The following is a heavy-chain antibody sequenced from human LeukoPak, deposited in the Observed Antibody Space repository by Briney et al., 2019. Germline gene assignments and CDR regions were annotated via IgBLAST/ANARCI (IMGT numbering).Heavy chain of an antibody. CDR1: GGSFSGYY. D-gene: IGHD4-23*01. CDR3: ARWSDTYRAFDY. CDR2: IYHTGST. J-gene: IGHJ4*02. V-gene: IGHV4-59*01. Sequence: SETLSLTCAVYGGSFSGYYWNWIRQPAGKGLEWIGYIYHTGSTNSNPSLKSRVTKSVDTSKNQVSLKLTSVTAADTAMYYCARWSDTYRAFDYWGQGILVTVSS.